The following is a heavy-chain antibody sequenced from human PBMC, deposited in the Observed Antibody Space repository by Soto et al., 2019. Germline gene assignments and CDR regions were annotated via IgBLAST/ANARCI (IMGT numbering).Heavy chain of an antibody. D-gene: IGHD6-13*01. CDR1: GFTFSSYK. Sequence: EVQLVESGGGLVRPGGSLRLSCEASGFTFSSYKMNWVRQAPGKGLEWVSAITRTSNYIYYADSVKGRFTISRDNAKNSLYLQMNSLRAEDTAVYYCVRGGIWSWVQGTLVTVSS. J-gene: IGHJ5*02. V-gene: IGHV3-21*02. CDR3: VRGGIWS. CDR2: ITRTSNYI.